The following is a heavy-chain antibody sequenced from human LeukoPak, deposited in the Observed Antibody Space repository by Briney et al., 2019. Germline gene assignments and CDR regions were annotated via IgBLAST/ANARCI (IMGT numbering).Heavy chain of an antibody. CDR1: GFTFSSYA. CDR3: ARAEGAAAGRLVVY. V-gene: IGHV3-30*04. CDR2: ISYDGSNK. J-gene: IGHJ4*02. Sequence: GRSLRLSCAASGFTFSSYAMHWVRQAPGKGLEWVAVISYDGSNKYYADSVKGRFTISRDNSKNTLYLQMNSLRAEDTAVYYCARAEGAAAGRLVVYWGQGTLVTVSS. D-gene: IGHD6-13*01.